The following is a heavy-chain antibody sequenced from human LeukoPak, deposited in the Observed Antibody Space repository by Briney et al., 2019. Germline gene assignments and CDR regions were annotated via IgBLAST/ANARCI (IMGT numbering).Heavy chain of an antibody. D-gene: IGHD3-9*01. V-gene: IGHV3-74*01. J-gene: IGHJ5*02. Sequence: GGSLRLSCTASGFIFRSYWIHWVRQAPGKGLVWVSHVNLDGTTTNYADSVKGRFTISRDNAKNTVYLQMNNLRVEDTAVYYCARDLTGPFDLWGQGTLVTVSS. CDR1: GFIFRSYW. CDR3: ARDLTGPFDL. CDR2: VNLDGTTT.